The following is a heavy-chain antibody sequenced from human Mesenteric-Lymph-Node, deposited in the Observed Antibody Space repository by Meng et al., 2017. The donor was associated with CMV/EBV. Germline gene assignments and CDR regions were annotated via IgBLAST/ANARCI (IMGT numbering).Heavy chain of an antibody. J-gene: IGHJ4*02. CDR2: ISPIFSTA. CDR3: AMTLAYCGGDCYSVEDY. V-gene: IGHV1-69*05. Sequence: SSYAISWVRKAPGQGLEWMGGISPIFSTANYAQKFQGRVTITTDESTSTAYMELSSLRSEDTAVYYCAMTLAYCGGDCYSVEDYWGQGTLVTVSS. D-gene: IGHD2-21*01. CDR1: SSYA.